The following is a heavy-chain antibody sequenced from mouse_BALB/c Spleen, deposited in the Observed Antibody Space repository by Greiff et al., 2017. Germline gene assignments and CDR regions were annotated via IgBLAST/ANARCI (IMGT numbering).Heavy chain of an antibody. CDR1: GYSFTSYW. D-gene: IGHD2-1*01. V-gene: IGHV1S126*01. CDR3: ASEGNYVWFAY. J-gene: IGHJ3*01. Sequence: QVQLQQSGPQLVRPGASVKISCKASGYSFTSYWMHWVKQRPGQGLEWIGMIDPSDSETRLNQKFKDKATLTVDKSSSTAYMQLSSPTSEDSAVYYCASEGNYVWFAYWGQGTLVTVSA. CDR2: IDPSDSET.